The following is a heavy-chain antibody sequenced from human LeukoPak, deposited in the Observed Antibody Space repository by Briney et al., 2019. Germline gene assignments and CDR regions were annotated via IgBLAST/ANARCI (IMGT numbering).Heavy chain of an antibody. CDR3: ARGWVTMVRGVIITDYYYYMDV. V-gene: IGHV4-34*01. D-gene: IGHD3-10*01. J-gene: IGHJ6*03. CDR2: INHSGST. Sequence: SETLSLTCAVYGGSFSGYYWSWIRPPPGKGLERIGEINHSGSTNYNPSLKSRVTISVDTSKNQFSLKLSSVTAADTAVYYCARGWVTMVRGVIITDYYYYMDVWGKGTTVTVSS. CDR1: GGSFSGYY.